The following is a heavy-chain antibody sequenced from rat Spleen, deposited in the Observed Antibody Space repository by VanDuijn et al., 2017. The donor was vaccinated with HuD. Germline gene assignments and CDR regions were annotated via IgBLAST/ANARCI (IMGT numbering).Heavy chain of an antibody. CDR3: ARQDTSGYSNWFAY. CDR1: GFTLSDYN. V-gene: IGHV5S10*01. J-gene: IGHJ3*01. Sequence: EVQLVESGGGLVQPGRSLKLSCEVSGFTLSDYNMAWVRQAPRKGLEWVATIIYDGGRTYYRDSVKGRFTISRDNAKNTLYLQVDSLRSEDTATYYCARQDTSGYSNWFAYWGQGTLVTVSS. D-gene: IGHD4-3*01. CDR2: IIYDGGRT.